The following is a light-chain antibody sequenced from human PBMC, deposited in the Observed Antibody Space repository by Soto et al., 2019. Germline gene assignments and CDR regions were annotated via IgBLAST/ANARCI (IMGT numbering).Light chain of an antibody. CDR1: QGISSY. J-gene: IGKJ3*01. CDR3: HQYYSYRT. V-gene: IGKV1-8*01. CDR2: AAS. Sequence: AIRMTQSPSSLSASTGDRVTITCRASQGISSYLAWYKQKPGKAPKLLIYAASTLQSGVPSRFSGSGSGTDFTLTDSCLQSEDFATYYCHQYYSYRTFGPGTKVDIK.